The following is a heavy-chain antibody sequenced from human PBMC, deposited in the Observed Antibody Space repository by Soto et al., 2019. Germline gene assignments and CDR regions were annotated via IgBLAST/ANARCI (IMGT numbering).Heavy chain of an antibody. J-gene: IGHJ4*02. CDR1: GDSINNYY. V-gene: IGHV4-4*07. D-gene: IGHD5-12*01. Sequence: SETLSLTCTVSGDSINNYYWSWMRLPAGEGLEWIGRIYSNGNTYYNPSLKSRVSMSVDTSKNQFSLILKTVTAADTAVYYCARGGAVATTAHFDHWGQGTLVTVSS. CDR2: IYSNGNT. CDR3: ARGGAVATTAHFDH.